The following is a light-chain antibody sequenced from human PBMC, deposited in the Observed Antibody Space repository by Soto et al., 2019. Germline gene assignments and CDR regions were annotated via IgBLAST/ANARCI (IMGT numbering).Light chain of an antibody. CDR3: QQSYSTLTWS. J-gene: IGKJ1*01. CDR2: AAT. Sequence: DIQMTQSPSSLSASVGETVTITCRASQNVNAYLNWYQQKSGKAPKLLIYAATTLRSGVPSRFSGSGAGTDFTLTITNLQPEDFGTYYCQQSYSTLTWSFGRGTKVDIK. V-gene: IGKV1-39*01. CDR1: QNVNAY.